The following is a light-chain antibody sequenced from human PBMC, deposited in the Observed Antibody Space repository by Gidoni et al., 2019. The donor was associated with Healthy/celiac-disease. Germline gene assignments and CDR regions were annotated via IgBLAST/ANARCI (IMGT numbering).Light chain of an antibody. CDR2: SNN. CDR3: AAWDDSLSVV. CDR1: SSNIGSNT. J-gene: IGLJ2*01. Sequence: QSVLTQPPSASGTPGQRVTISCSGSSSNIGSNTVNWSQQLPGTAPKLLIYSNNQRPSGVPDRFSGSKSGTSASLAISGLQSEDEADYYCAAWDDSLSVVFGGGTKLTVL. V-gene: IGLV1-44*01.